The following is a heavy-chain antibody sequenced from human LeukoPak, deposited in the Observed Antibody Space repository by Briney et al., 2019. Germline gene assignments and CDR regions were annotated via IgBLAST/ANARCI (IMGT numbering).Heavy chain of an antibody. J-gene: IGHJ4*02. D-gene: IGHD3-3*01. Sequence: GGSLRLTCAASGFTFSSYAMSWVRQAPGKGLDWVSAISGSGGSTYYAASVKGRFTISSDNSKNTLYLQMNSLRAEDTAVYYCAKDGSPLRFLELLGYWGQGTLVTVS. V-gene: IGHV3-23*01. CDR2: ISGSGGST. CDR3: AKDGSPLRFLELLGY. CDR1: GFTFSSYA.